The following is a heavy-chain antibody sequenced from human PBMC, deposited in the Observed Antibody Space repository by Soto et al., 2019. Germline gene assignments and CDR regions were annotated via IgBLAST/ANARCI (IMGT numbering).Heavy chain of an antibody. Sequence: QVQLVQSGAEVKKPGSSVKVSCKASGGTFSSNTISWVRQAPGQGLEWMGRIIPILGIAKYAQKFQGRVTITADKATSTAYMELSSLRSEATAVYYCADLVVAVTVMDVWGEGTTVTVSS. CDR1: GGTFSSNT. CDR2: IIPILGIA. D-gene: IGHD2-15*01. V-gene: IGHV1-69*02. J-gene: IGHJ6*04. CDR3: ADLVVAVTVMDV.